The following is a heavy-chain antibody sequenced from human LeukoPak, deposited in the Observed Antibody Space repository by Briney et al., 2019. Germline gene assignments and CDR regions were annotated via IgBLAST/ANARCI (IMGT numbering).Heavy chain of an antibody. Sequence: SETLSLTCTVSGGSISSYYWSLIRQPAGKGLEWIGRIYTSGSTNYNPSLKSRVTMSVDTSKNQFSLKLSSVTAADTAVYYCARGRGSSWYRPNAPPDYWGQGTLVTVSS. J-gene: IGHJ4*02. CDR1: GGSISSYY. V-gene: IGHV4-4*07. D-gene: IGHD6-13*01. CDR2: IYTSGST. CDR3: ARGRGSSWYRPNAPPDY.